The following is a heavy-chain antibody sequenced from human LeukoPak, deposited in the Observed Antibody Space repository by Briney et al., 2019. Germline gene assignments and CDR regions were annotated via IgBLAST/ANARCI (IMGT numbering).Heavy chain of an antibody. Sequence: GGSLRLSCAASGFTFSSYWMSWVRQAPGKGLEWVANTKQDGSDKYYVDSVKGRFTISRDNAKNSLYLQMNSLRTEDTAVYYCAKDRAAGVNDAFDIWGRGTMVTVSS. CDR2: TKQDGSDK. CDR3: AKDRAAGVNDAFDI. V-gene: IGHV3-7*01. CDR1: GFTFSSYW. J-gene: IGHJ3*02. D-gene: IGHD6-13*01.